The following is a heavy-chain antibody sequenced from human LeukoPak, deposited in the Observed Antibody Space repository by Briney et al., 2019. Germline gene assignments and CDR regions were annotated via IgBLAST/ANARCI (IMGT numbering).Heavy chain of an antibody. Sequence: SETLSLTCTVSGGSISSGDSYWSWPRQPAGRGLEWIARFFPGGEINYNPSLKSRVAVSVDTSKTQFFLGLTSVTASDTAVYYCARGPGTITNDAFDIWGQGTMVTVFS. CDR2: FFPGGEI. V-gene: IGHV4-61*02. D-gene: IGHD5-12*01. CDR3: ARGPGTITNDAFDI. CDR1: GGSISSGDSY. J-gene: IGHJ3*02.